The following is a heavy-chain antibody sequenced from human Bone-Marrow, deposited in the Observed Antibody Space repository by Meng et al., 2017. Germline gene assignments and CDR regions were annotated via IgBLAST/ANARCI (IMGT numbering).Heavy chain of an antibody. CDR2: ISYDGSNK. CDR1: GFTFSSYA. J-gene: IGHJ4*02. V-gene: IGHV3-30*04. CDR3: ARDRGGSYIIDY. Sequence: GESLKISCAASGFTFSSYAMHWVRQAPGKGLEGVAVISYDGSNKYYADSVKGRFTISRDNSKNTLYLQMNSLRAEDTAVYYCARDRGGSYIIDYWGQGTLVTVSS. D-gene: IGHD1-26*01.